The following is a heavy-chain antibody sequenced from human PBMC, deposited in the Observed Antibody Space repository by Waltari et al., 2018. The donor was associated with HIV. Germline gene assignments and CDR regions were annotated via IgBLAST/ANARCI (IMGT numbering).Heavy chain of an antibody. CDR3: AKDVEAGDYYYGMDV. CDR2: ISYDGSNK. J-gene: IGHJ6*02. CDR1: GFTFSSYG. V-gene: IGHV3-30*18. D-gene: IGHD3-10*01. Sequence: QVQLVESGGGVVQPGRSLRLSCAASGFTFSSYGMHWVRQAPGKGLEWVAVISYDGSNKYYADSVKGRFTISRDNSKNTLYLQMNRLRAEDTAVYYCAKDVEAGDYYYGMDVWGQGTTVTVSS.